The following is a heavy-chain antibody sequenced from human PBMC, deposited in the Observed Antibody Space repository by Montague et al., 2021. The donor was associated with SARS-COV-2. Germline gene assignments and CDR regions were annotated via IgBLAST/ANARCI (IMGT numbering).Heavy chain of an antibody. V-gene: IGHV4-39*02. J-gene: IGHJ3*02. CDR1: GGSISSNNHY. D-gene: IGHD5-12*01. Sequence: SETLSLTCTVSGGSISSNNHYWDWIRQPPGKGLEWIGSIYDSGSTYYNPSLKSRVTISVDTSKNHFSLKLSSVTAADTAVYYCARRGRKLLPVATTIGGFDTWGQGTMVTVSS. CDR2: IYDSGST. CDR3: ARRGRKLLPVATTIGGFDT.